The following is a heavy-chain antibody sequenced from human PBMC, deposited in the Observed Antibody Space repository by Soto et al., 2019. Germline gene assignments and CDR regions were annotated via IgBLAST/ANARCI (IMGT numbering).Heavy chain of an antibody. V-gene: IGHV3-7*01. CDR1: GFTFSSYW. CDR3: ARIPGDYYDSSGYYH. J-gene: IGHJ4*02. CDR2: IKQDGSEK. D-gene: IGHD3-22*01. Sequence: GGSLRLSCAASGFTFSSYWMSWVRQAPGKGLEWVANIKQDGSEKYYVDSVKGRFTISRDNAKNSLYLQMNSLRAEDTAVYYCARIPGDYYDSSGYYHWGQGTLVTVSS.